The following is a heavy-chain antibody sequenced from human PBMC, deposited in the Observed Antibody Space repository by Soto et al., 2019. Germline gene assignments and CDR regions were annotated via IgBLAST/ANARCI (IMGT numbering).Heavy chain of an antibody. CDR3: ARASGGNSGWGNCSDP. CDR2: ISHSGTT. CDR1: GYSISSGYY. Sequence: SETLSLPCVVSGYSISSGYYWGWIRQPPGRGLEWIGSISHSGTTYYNPYLRSRVTISIDTSNNQFSLKLSSVTAADTAVYYCARASGGNSGWGNCSDPWGEGTLVTVSS. D-gene: IGHD2-21*02. J-gene: IGHJ5*02. V-gene: IGHV4-38-2*01.